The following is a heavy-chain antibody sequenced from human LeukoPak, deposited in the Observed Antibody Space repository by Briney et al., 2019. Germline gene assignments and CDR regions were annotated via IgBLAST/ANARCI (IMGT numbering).Heavy chain of an antibody. V-gene: IGHV3-23*01. CDR1: GFTFSINA. Sequence: GGSLRLSCAASGFTFSINAMSWVRQAPGKGLEWVSGISGSGGSTYYADSVKGRFTISRDNSKNTLYLQMNSLSAEDTAVYYCAKDRYGADYWGQGTLVTVSS. CDR3: AKDRYGADY. CDR2: ISGSGGST. D-gene: IGHD4/OR15-4a*01. J-gene: IGHJ4*02.